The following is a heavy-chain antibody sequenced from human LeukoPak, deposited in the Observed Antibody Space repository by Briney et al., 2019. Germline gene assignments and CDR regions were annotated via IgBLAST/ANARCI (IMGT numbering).Heavy chain of an antibody. D-gene: IGHD3-10*01. CDR2: IYYSGST. CDR1: GGSISSGGYY. V-gene: IGHV4-31*03. J-gene: IGHJ6*02. Sequence: SETLSLTCTVSGGSISSGGYYWSWTRQHPGKGLEWIGYIYYSGSTYYNPSLKSRVTISVDTSKNQFSLKLSSVTAADTAVYYCASYYYGSGSYWSAYYGMDVWGQGTTVTVSS. CDR3: ASYYYGSGSYWSAYYGMDV.